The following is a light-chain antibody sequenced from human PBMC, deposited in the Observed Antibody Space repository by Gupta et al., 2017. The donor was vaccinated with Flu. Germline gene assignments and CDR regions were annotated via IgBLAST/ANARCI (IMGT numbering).Light chain of an antibody. CDR1: TGAVTSGHY. V-gene: IGLV7-46*01. Sequence: QAVVTQEPSLTVSPGGTVTLTCGCSTGAVTSGHYPYWFQQKPGQAPRTLIYDTSKKHSWTPARFSGSLLGGKAALTLSGAQPEDEAEYYCLLSYSGARGVFGGGTKLTVL. J-gene: IGLJ2*01. CDR3: LLSYSGARGV. CDR2: DTS.